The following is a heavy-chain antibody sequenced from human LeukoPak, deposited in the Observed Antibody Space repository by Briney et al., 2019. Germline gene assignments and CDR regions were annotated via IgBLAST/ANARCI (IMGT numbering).Heavy chain of an antibody. V-gene: IGHV1-18*01. CDR2: ISAYNGNT. CDR3: ARDKAYYYDSSCYPTFDY. D-gene: IGHD3-22*01. Sequence: GASVKVSCKASGYTFTSYGISWVRQAPGQGLEWMGWISAYNGNTNYAQKLQGRVTMTTDTSTSTAYMELRSLRSDDTAVYYCARDKAYYYDSSCYPTFDYWGQGTLVTVSS. J-gene: IGHJ4*02. CDR1: GYTFTSYG.